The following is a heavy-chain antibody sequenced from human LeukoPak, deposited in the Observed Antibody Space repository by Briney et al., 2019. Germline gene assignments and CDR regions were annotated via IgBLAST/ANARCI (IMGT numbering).Heavy chain of an antibody. CDR3: AHSRYYDILTGYYFPQGEVDY. CDR2: IYWNGDR. Sequence: SGPTLVNPTQTLTLTCTFSGFSVSTSGVGVGWIRQPPGRALEWLAPIYWNGDRGYSPSLKSRLTIAKDTSKNQVVLTMTNMDPVDTATYYCAHSRYYDILTGYYFPQGEVDYWGQGTLVTVSS. D-gene: IGHD3-9*01. CDR1: GFSVSTSGVG. J-gene: IGHJ4*02. V-gene: IGHV2-5*01.